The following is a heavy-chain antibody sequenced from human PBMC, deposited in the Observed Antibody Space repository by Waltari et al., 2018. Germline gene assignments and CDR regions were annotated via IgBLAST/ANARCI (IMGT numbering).Heavy chain of an antibody. J-gene: IGHJ2*01. Sequence: QVQLVQSGSELKEPGASVKISCQASGYTFTNYPINWVRQAPGQGLEWMGWTNTDTGNPTYAKGFTGHFVVSLDTSVSTAYLQISSLKAEDTAVYYCARKIGDTSSAWYFDLWGRGSLVTVSS. D-gene: IGHD6-6*01. CDR3: ARKIGDTSSAWYFDL. CDR2: TNTDTGNP. V-gene: IGHV7-4-1*02. CDR1: GYTFTNYP.